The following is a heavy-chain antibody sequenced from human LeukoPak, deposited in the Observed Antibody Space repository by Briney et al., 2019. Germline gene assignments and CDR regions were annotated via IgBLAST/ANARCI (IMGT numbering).Heavy chain of an antibody. CDR2: VSTPGGS. V-gene: IGHV4-39*07. CDR1: GGSISSRSYY. D-gene: IGHD5-24*01. J-gene: IGHJ4*02. CDR3: AREEWGATPMLDY. Sequence: SETLSLTCTVSGGSISSRSYYWAWLRQPPGKSLEWIGSVSTPGGSNYNPSLKSRLTMSVDTSKNQFSLKLSSVTAADTAVYYCAREEWGATPMLDYWGQGTLVTVSS.